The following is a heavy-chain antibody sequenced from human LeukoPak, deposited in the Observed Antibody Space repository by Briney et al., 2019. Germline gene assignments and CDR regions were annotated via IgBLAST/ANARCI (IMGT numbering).Heavy chain of an antibody. D-gene: IGHD3-16*01. V-gene: IGHV3-15*01. Sequence: WIRQPPGEGLEWVGRIKSKTDGGTTEYAAPVKGRFTISRDDSKNTLYLQMNSLKTEDTAVYYCTTEVWGYYSYYMDVWGKGTTVTISS. CDR2: IKSKTDGGTT. CDR3: TTEVWGYYSYYMDV. J-gene: IGHJ6*03.